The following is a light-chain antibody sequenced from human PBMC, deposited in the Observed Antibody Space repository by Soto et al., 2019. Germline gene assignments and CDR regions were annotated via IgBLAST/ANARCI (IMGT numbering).Light chain of an antibody. CDR3: QSYDNSSSQNVI. CDR1: SSNIGAGFD. Sequence: QSVLTQPPSVSGAPGQRVTISCTGSSSNIGAGFDVHWYQQLPGTAPKLLIYGNSNRPSGVPDRFSGSKSGTSASLAITGLQAGDEAAYYCQSYDNSSSQNVIFGGGTKLTVL. V-gene: IGLV1-40*01. J-gene: IGLJ2*01. CDR2: GNS.